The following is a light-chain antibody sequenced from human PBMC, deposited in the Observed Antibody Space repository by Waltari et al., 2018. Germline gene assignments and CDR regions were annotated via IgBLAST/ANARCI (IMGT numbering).Light chain of an antibody. CDR3: AAWDDSLNGVV. V-gene: IGLV1-44*01. CDR1: SSHIGRNT. Sequence: QSVLTQPPSASGTPGQRVTISCSGSSSHIGRNTVNWYQQPPGTAPKLIIYSNNQRPSGVSDRFSGSKSGTSASLAISGLQSEDEADYYCAAWDDSLNGVVFGGGTKLTVL. CDR2: SNN. J-gene: IGLJ2*01.